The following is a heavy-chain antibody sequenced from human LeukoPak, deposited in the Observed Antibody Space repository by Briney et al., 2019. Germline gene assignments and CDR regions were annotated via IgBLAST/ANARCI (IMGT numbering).Heavy chain of an antibody. CDR2: INSDGSST. Sequence: GGSLRLSCAASGLTFSSYWMHWVRQAPGKGLVWVSRINSDGSSTSYADSVKGRFTISRDNAKNTLYLQMNSLRAEDTAVYYCARDPPVYYYDSSGYIDYWGQGTLVTVSS. CDR1: GLTFSSYW. CDR3: ARDPPVYYYDSSGYIDY. D-gene: IGHD3-22*01. V-gene: IGHV3-74*01. J-gene: IGHJ4*02.